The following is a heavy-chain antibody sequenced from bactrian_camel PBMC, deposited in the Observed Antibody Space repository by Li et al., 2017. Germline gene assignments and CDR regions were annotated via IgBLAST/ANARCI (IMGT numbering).Heavy chain of an antibody. V-gene: IGHV3S54*01. Sequence: QVQLVESGGGSVQAGGSLRLSCAVSGGPISGKCMAWFRQAGGKERELVAVIYFGGAGDDRIFHADSVKGRFTISWDSAKRTLNLQMNSLNVEDTAMYYCAAVGGAGFDGYCYGDNKYWSQGTQVTVS. J-gene: IGHJ4*01. CDR1: GGPISGKC. CDR3: AAVGGAGFDGYCYGDNKY. D-gene: IGHD3*01. CDR2: IYFGGAGDDRI.